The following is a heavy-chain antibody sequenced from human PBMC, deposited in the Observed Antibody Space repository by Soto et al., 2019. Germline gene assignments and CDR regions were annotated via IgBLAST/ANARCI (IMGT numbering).Heavy chain of an antibody. Sequence: GGSLRLSCAASGFTFSSYDMHWVRQATGKGLEWVSAIGTAGDTYYPGSVKGRFTISRENAKNSLYLQMISLRAGDTAVYYCARVAYDYIWGSYRQPGAFDIWGQGTMVTVSS. J-gene: IGHJ3*02. CDR3: ARVAYDYIWGSYRQPGAFDI. V-gene: IGHV3-13*01. CDR1: GFTFSSYD. CDR2: IGTAGDT. D-gene: IGHD3-16*02.